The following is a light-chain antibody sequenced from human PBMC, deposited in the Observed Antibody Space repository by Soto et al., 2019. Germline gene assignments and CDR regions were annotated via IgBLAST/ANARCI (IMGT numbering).Light chain of an antibody. V-gene: IGKV3-15*01. J-gene: IGKJ5*01. CDR3: QQYSKWPIT. CDR1: QSVNSN. Sequence: EIVLTQSPVTLSLSPGEGATLSCRASQSVNSNYLAWYQQHPGQPPRLLIYGISTRATGIPARFSGSGSGTEFSLTISSLQSEDFAVYYCQQYSKWPITFGQGTRLEVK. CDR2: GIS.